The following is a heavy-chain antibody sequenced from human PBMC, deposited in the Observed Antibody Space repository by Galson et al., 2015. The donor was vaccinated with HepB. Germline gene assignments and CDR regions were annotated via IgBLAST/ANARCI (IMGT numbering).Heavy chain of an antibody. V-gene: IGHV1-18*01. CDR2: ISAYNSNT. J-gene: IGHJ4*02. CDR3: ARARYSSSPPDY. Sequence: SVKVSCKASGYTFTSYGVSWVRQAPGHGLEWMGWISAYNSNTNYAQKVQGRVTMTTDTSTRTAYMELRSLRSDDTAVYYCARARYSSSPPDYWGQGTRVTVSS. CDR1: GYTFTSYG. D-gene: IGHD6-6*01.